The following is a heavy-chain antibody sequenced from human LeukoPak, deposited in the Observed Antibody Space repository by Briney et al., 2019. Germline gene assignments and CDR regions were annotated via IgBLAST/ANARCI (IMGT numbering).Heavy chain of an antibody. CDR2: ISGSGGST. J-gene: IGHJ4*02. V-gene: IGHV3-23*01. Sequence: GGSLRLSCAASGFTFSSYAMSWVRQAPGKGLEWVSAISGSGGSTYYADSVKGWFTISRDNSKNTLYLQMNSLRAEDTAVYYCAKLYDSSGYYSWGWGQGTLVTVSS. CDR1: GFTFSSYA. CDR3: AKLYDSSGYYSWG. D-gene: IGHD3-22*01.